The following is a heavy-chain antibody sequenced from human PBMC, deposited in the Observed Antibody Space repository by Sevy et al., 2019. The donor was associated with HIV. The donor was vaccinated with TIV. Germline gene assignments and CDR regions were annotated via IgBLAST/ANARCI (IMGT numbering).Heavy chain of an antibody. CDR2: LSFGCGEI. Sequence: GGSLRLSCAASGFTCSKYSMSWVRQPPGKGLEWVSTLSFGCGEINYADSVKGRFSISRDNSKSTVYLQINNLRPEDTAVYYCAREGCNKPHDYWGQGTLVTVSS. D-gene: IGHD2-8*01. V-gene: IGHV3-23*01. J-gene: IGHJ4*02. CDR1: GFTCSKYS. CDR3: AREGCNKPHDY.